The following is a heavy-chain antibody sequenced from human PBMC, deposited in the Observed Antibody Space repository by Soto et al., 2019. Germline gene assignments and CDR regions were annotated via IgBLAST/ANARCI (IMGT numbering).Heavy chain of an antibody. CDR2: IFPSDSDT. J-gene: IGHJ5*02. D-gene: IGHD3-22*01. Sequence: GESLKISCRTSGYRFTSYWIAWVRQTPGKGLEWMGIIFPSDSDTRYSPSFQGQVTISADRSTSTVFLQWAILTASDTSVYLCARKDKSCYFKWLDPWGQGTLVTICS. V-gene: IGHV5-51*01. CDR1: GYRFTSYW. CDR3: ARKDKSCYFKWLDP.